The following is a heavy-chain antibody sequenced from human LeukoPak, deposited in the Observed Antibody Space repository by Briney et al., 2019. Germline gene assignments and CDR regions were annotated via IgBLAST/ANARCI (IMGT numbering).Heavy chain of an antibody. J-gene: IGHJ4*02. CDR2: IYYSGST. D-gene: IGHD6-13*01. CDR1: GGSISSSSYY. CDR3: ARDGIGAAAGCFDY. V-gene: IGHV4-39*07. Sequence: SETLSLTCTVSGGSISSSSYYWGWIRQPPGKGLEWIGSIYYSGSTYYNPSLKSRVTISVDTSKNQFSLKLSSVTAADTAVYYCARDGIGAAAGCFDYWGQGTLVTVSS.